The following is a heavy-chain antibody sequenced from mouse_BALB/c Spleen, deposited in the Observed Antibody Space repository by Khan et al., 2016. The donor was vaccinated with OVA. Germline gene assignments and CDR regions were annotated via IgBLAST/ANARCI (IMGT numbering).Heavy chain of an antibody. D-gene: IGHD2-14*01. CDR3: ARAYYRYDGYYAMDY. CDR1: GFSLSRYS. V-gene: IGHV2-6-4*01. Sequence: QVQLKESGPGLVAPSQSLSITCTVSGFSLSRYSVHWVRQPPGKGLEWLGMIWGDGSTDYNSALKSRLSIIKENSKSQVFLKMNSLQTDDTAMYYCARAYYRYDGYYAMDYWGQGTSVTVSS. CDR2: IWGDGST. J-gene: IGHJ4*01.